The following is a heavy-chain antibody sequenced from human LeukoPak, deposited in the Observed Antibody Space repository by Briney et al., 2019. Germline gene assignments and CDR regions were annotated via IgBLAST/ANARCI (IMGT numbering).Heavy chain of an antibody. CDR3: ARIRSNSWPPFPDH. CDR1: GYTFSTYS. J-gene: IGHJ5*02. Sequence: ASVTVSCKTSGYTFSTYSITWVRQAPGQGLEWMGWISTYNGDTKYAQRLQGRLTLTTDTSTGTAYMDSRSLRSDDTAVIYCARIRSNSWPPFPDHWGQGTLLIVSS. CDR2: ISTYNGDT. V-gene: IGHV1-18*01. D-gene: IGHD2/OR15-2a*01.